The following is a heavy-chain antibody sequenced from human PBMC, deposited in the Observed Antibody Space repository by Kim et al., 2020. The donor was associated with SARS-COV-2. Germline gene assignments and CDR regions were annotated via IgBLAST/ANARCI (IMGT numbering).Heavy chain of an antibody. CDR1: GYSFTDHW. V-gene: IGHV5-51*01. D-gene: IGHD3-9*01. CDR3: ARHPAAPYDILTGYLNYFDI. CDR2: VYPDDSDT. Sequence: GESLKISCKGAGYSFTDHWIGWVRQMPGKGPEWMGIVYPDDSDTRYSPSFQGQVTFSVDKSISTAFLQWSSLRASDTAMYYCARHPAAPYDILTGYLNYFDIWGQGTLVTVSS. J-gene: IGHJ4*02.